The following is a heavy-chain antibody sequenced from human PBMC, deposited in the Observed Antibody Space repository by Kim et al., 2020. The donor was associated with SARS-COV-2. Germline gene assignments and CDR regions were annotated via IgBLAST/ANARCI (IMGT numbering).Heavy chain of an antibody. CDR2: IYYSGST. CDR1: GGSISSGGYY. Sequence: SETLSLTCTVSGGSISSGGYYWSWIRQHPGKGLEWIGYIYYSGSTYYNPSLKSRVTISVDTSKNQFSLKLSSVTAADTAVYYCAKGVLLWFGEYYYYYGMDVWGQGTTVTVSS. D-gene: IGHD3-10*01. V-gene: IGHV4-31*03. CDR3: AKGVLLWFGEYYYYYGMDV. J-gene: IGHJ6*02.